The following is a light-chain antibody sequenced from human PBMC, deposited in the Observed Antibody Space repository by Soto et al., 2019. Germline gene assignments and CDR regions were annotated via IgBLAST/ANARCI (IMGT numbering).Light chain of an antibody. V-gene: IGKV3-20*01. Sequence: EIVLTQSPGTLSLSPGERATLSCRASQSVDSSFLAWYQQKPGQSPRLLLYATSSRGAGIPDRFSASGSGTDFTLTISRLEAEDSALYYCHQYGRLPRTFGQGTKVDIK. CDR1: QSVDSSF. CDR3: HQYGRLPRT. CDR2: ATS. J-gene: IGKJ1*01.